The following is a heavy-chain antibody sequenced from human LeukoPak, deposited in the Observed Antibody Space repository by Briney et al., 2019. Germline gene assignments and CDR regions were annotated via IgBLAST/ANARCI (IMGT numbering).Heavy chain of an antibody. J-gene: IGHJ3*02. V-gene: IGHV3-20*04. CDR1: GFTFDDYG. Sequence: SGGSLRLSCAASGFTFDDYGMSWVRQAPGKGLEWVSGINWNGGSTVYADSVKGRFTISRDNAKNSLYLQMNSLRAEDTALYYCARKSTYYYGSGSYTVDAFDIWGQGTMVTVSS. D-gene: IGHD3-10*01. CDR2: INWNGGST. CDR3: ARKSTYYYGSGSYTVDAFDI.